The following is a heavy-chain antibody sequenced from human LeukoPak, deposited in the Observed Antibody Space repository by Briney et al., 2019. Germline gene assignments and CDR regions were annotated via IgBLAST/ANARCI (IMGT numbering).Heavy chain of an antibody. J-gene: IGHJ4*02. CDR3: ARRPPTDSSGWYIFDY. D-gene: IGHD6-19*01. V-gene: IGHV3-7*01. CDR2: IKQDGSEK. Sequence: ARSLRLSCAASGFTFCSYWMSWVRQAPGKGLEWVANIKQDGSEKYYVDSVKGRFTISRDNAKNSLYLQMNSLRAEDTAVYYCARRPPTDSSGWYIFDYWGQGTLVTVSS. CDR1: GFTFCSYW.